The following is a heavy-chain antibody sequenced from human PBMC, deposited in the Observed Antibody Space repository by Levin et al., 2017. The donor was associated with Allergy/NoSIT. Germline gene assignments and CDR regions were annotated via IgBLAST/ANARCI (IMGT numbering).Heavy chain of an antibody. CDR1: GGSISNYY. Sequence: PSETLSLTCTVSGGSISNYYWSWIRQPPGKGLEWIGYIYYSGSTKYNPSLRGRVTISVDTSKNQFSLKLRSVTAADTAVYYCARGGNYELATWGQGNLVTVSS. D-gene: IGHD4-11*01. V-gene: IGHV4-59*01. CDR2: IYYSGST. J-gene: IGHJ5*02. CDR3: ARGGNYELAT.